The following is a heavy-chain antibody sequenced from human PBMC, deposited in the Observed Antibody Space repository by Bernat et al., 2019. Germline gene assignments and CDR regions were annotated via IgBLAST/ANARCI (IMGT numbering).Heavy chain of an antibody. V-gene: IGHV3-30*18. CDR2: ISYDGSNK. Sequence: QVQLVESGGGVVQPGRSLTLSCAASGFTFSSYGMHWVRQAPGKGLEWVAVISYDGSNKYYADSVKGRFTISRDNSKNTLYLQMNSLRAEDTAVYYCAKVGYYDYIWGSYKTSAGSFDYWGQGTLVTVSS. J-gene: IGHJ4*02. CDR3: AKVGYYDYIWGSYKTSAGSFDY. D-gene: IGHD3-16*01. CDR1: GFTFSSYG.